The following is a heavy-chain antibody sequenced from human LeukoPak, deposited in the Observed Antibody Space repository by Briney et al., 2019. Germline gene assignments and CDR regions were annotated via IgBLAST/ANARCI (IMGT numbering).Heavy chain of an antibody. CDR1: RGTFSSYA. J-gene: IGHJ4*02. D-gene: IGHD3-10*01. V-gene: IGHV1-69*13. CDR2: FIPIIGTP. Sequence: SVKVSCKASRGTFSSYAISWVRQAPGQGLEWMAGFIPIIGTPNYAQKFQGRVTITADESTSTAYMELSSLRSEDTAVYYCARSHYYGSGSILYYYPYWGQGTLVTVSS. CDR3: ARSHYYGSGSILYYYPY.